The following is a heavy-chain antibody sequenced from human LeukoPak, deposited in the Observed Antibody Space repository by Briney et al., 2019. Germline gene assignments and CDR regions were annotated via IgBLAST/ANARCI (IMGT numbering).Heavy chain of an antibody. CDR1: GFTFDDYA. CDR2: ISWNSGSI. D-gene: IGHD1-26*01. CDR3: AKGGGSYVMGDWFDP. Sequence: PGRSLRLSCAASGFTFDDYAMHWVRQAPGKGLEWVSGISWNSGSIGYADSVKGRFTISRDNAKNSLYLQMNSLRAEDTALYYCAKGGGSYVMGDWFDPWGQGTLVTVSS. J-gene: IGHJ5*02. V-gene: IGHV3-9*01.